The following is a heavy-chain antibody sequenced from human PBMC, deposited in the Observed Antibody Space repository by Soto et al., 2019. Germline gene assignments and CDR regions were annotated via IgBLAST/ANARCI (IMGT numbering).Heavy chain of an antibody. J-gene: IGHJ4*02. D-gene: IGHD5-18*01. CDR1: GGTFSSYA. Sequence: QVQLVQSGAEVKKPGSSVKVSCKASGGTFSSYAISWVRQAPRQGLEWMGGIIPIFGTANYAQKFQGRVTITADESTSTAYMERSSLRSEDTAVYYCARDGIRRGYSYGMFDYWGQGTLVTVSS. V-gene: IGHV1-69*01. CDR3: ARDGIRRGYSYGMFDY. CDR2: IIPIFGTA.